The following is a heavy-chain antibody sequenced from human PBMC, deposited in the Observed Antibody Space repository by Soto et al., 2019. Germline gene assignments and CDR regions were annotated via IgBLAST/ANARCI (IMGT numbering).Heavy chain of an antibody. CDR2: ISETGSHT. D-gene: IGHD7-27*01. CDR3: ARSLRATSPLTF. V-gene: IGHV3-11*06. Sequence: GSLRLSCEASGFTFTDYHMSWIRQAPGKGLEWVALISETGSHTAYAESVKGRFTISRDNARPSVFLQMNSLRSDDTAVYFCARSLRATSPLTFWGQGSPVTVSS. J-gene: IGHJ4*02. CDR1: GFTFTDYH.